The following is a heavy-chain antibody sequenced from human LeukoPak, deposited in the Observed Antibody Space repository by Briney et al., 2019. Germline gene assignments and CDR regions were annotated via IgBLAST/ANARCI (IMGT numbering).Heavy chain of an antibody. CDR2: ISANGDTT. Sequence: GGSLRLSCAASGFTFSSYAMTWVRQAPGKGLEGVSGISANGDTTKYADSVKGRFTISRDNSKNTVFLQMNSLRADDTAVYYCAKEGRIAAGTGDYFDYWGQGTLVTVSS. D-gene: IGHD6-13*01. J-gene: IGHJ4*02. CDR3: AKEGRIAAGTGDYFDY. V-gene: IGHV3-23*01. CDR1: GFTFSSYA.